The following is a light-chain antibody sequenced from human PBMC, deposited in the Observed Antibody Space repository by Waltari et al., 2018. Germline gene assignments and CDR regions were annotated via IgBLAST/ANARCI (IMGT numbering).Light chain of an antibody. V-gene: IGKV3-11*01. CDR3: QQRSDWPPFT. J-gene: IGKJ3*01. Sequence: EIVLTQSPATLSLSPGERATVSCRASQSISRYLAWYQQKPGQAPRLLIYDASNRATGIPARFSGSGSGTDFTLTISSLEPEDFAVYYCQQRSDWPPFTFGPGTKVDVK. CDR2: DAS. CDR1: QSISRY.